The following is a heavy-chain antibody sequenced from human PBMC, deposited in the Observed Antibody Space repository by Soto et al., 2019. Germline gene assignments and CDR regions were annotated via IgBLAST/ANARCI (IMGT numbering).Heavy chain of an antibody. J-gene: IGHJ4*02. V-gene: IGHV4-31*03. CDR3: ARESMVAATQDGSYYFDY. CDR2: IYYSGST. Sequence: SETLSLTCTVSGGSIISCGYYWSWIRQHPGKGLEWIGYIYYSGSTYYNPSLKSRVTISVDTSKNQFSLKLSSVTAADTAVYYCARESMVAATQDGSYYFDYWGQGTLVSVSS. D-gene: IGHD2-15*01. CDR1: GGSIISCGYY.